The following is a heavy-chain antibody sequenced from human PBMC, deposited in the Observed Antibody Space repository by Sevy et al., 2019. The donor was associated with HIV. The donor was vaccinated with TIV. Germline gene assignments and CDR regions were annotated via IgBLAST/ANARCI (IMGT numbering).Heavy chain of an antibody. CDR1: GGSISSYY. Sequence: SETLSLTCTVSGGSISSYYWSWIRQPPGKGLEWVVYIYSSGSTNYNPSLKSRVTISVDTSKNQFSLKLSSVTAADTAVYYCARVGLARYFFDSWGQGNLVTVSS. J-gene: IGHJ4*02. CDR3: ARVGLARYFFDS. CDR2: IYSSGST. V-gene: IGHV4-59*13.